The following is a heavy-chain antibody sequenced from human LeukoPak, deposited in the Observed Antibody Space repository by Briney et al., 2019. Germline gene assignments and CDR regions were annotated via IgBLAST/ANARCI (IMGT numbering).Heavy chain of an antibody. CDR2: IKQDGSEK. CDR3: ARDGYCTSGSCYIDY. J-gene: IGHJ4*02. V-gene: IGHV3-7*01. Sequence: GSLRLSCAASGFTFSRYYMSWVRQAPGKGLEWVANIKQDGSEKYYVDSVKGRFTISRDNAKNSLYLQMNSLRVEDTAIYYCARDGYCTSGSCYIDYWGQGTLVTVSS. CDR1: GFTFSRYY. D-gene: IGHD2-15*01.